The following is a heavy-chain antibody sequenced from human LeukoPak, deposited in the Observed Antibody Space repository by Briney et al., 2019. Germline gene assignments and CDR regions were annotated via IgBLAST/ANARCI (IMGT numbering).Heavy chain of an antibody. CDR2: ISGPGSST. V-gene: IGHV3-23*01. D-gene: IGHD3-22*01. J-gene: IGHJ4*02. CDR3: AKPSRDFDSSGYSHFDY. CDR1: GFTFSNYA. Sequence: GGSLRLSCAASGFTFSNYAMSWVRQAPGKGLEWGSTISGPGSSTYSADSVKGRFTISRDNSKNTLYLQMHSLRAEDTAIYYCAKPSRDFDSSGYSHFDYWGQGTLVTVSS.